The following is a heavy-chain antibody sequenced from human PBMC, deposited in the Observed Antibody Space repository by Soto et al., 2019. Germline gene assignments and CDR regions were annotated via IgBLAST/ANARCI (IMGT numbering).Heavy chain of an antibody. D-gene: IGHD2-2*01. CDR1: GGNFRRYA. Sequence: QLQLVQSGAEVKKPGSSVKVSCKASGGNFRRYAISWVRQAPGQGLEWMGGILPIFGSPSHAQKFRDRVTITADEATSKAYLELTSLTSEDTAIYYCVFGDCTSSSCSYYFYGLDVWGQGTTVTVSS. CDR2: ILPIFGSP. V-gene: IGHV1-69*01. CDR3: VFGDCTSSSCSYYFYGLDV. J-gene: IGHJ6*02.